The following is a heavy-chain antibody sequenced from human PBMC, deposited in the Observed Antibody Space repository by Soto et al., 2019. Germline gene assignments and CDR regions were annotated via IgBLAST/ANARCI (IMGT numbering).Heavy chain of an antibody. J-gene: IGHJ5*02. CDR3: ARDLESPAVAGLAWFDP. CDR1: GYTFRGYF. CDR2: INPNSGGT. Sequence: ASVKVSCKASGYTFRGYFLHWVRQAPGQGLQWMGRINPNSGGTNYAQRFQGRVTMTRDTSISAAYMDLSRLRSDDSAVYYCARDLESPAVAGLAWFDPWGQGTRVTVSS. D-gene: IGHD6-19*01. V-gene: IGHV1-2*06.